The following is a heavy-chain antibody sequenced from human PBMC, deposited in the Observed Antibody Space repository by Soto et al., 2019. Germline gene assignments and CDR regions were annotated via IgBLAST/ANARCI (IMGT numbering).Heavy chain of an antibody. Sequence: GGSLRLSCAASGFTFSSYGMHWVRQAPGKXLEWVAVIWYDGSNKYYADSVKGRFTISRDNSKNTLYLQMNSLRAEDTAVYYCARLSGGLRYFDWLFSPPYFDYWGQGTLVTVSS. J-gene: IGHJ4*02. V-gene: IGHV3-33*01. D-gene: IGHD3-9*01. CDR1: GFTFSSYG. CDR2: IWYDGSNK. CDR3: ARLSGGLRYFDWLFSPPYFDY.